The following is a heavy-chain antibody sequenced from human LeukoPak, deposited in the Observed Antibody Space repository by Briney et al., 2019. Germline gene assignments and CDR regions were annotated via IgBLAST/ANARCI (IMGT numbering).Heavy chain of an antibody. J-gene: IGHJ4*02. CDR1: GGSISSYY. V-gene: IGHV4-59*01. Sequence: SETLSLTCTVSGGSISSYYWSWIRQPPGKGLEWIGYIYYSGSTNYNPSLKSRVTISVDTSKNQFSLKLSSVTAADTAVYYCAREYGDCAIDYWGQGTLVTVSS. CDR2: IYYSGST. D-gene: IGHD4-17*01. CDR3: AREYGDCAIDY.